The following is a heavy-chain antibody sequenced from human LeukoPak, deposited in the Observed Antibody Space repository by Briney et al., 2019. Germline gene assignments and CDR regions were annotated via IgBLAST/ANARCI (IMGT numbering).Heavy chain of an antibody. CDR1: GFTFSSFG. CDR3: AKEISSSYLRGPPNWFDP. J-gene: IGHJ5*02. CDR2: ILYDGTNK. D-gene: IGHD6-13*01. V-gene: IGHV3-30*02. Sequence: GGSLRLSCAASGFTFSSFGMHWVRQAPGQGLEWVAFILYDGTNKYYADSVKGRFTISRDNSKNTLYLQMNSLRAEDTAVYYCAKEISSSYLRGPPNWFDPWGQGTLVTVSS.